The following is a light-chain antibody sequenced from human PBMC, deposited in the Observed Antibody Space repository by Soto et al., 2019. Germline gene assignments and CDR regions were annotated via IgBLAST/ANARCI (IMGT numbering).Light chain of an antibody. CDR3: QSYDSSLSGWV. CDR2: GNS. CDR1: SSNIGAGYD. V-gene: IGLV1-40*01. J-gene: IGLJ3*02. Sequence: QSVLTQPPSVCGAPEQRVTISCNRSSSNIGAGYDVHWYQQLPGTAPKLLIYGNSNRPSGVPDRFSGSKSGTSASLAITGLHAEDEADYYCQSYDSSLSGWVFGGGTKLTVL.